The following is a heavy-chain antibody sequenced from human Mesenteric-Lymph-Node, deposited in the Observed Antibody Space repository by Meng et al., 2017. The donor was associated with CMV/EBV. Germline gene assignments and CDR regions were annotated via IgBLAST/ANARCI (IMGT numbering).Heavy chain of an antibody. CDR1: GRSISSYY. CDR3: ARAGAYAFDI. J-gene: IGHJ3*02. Sequence: SETLSLTCTVSGRSISSYYWSWIRQPPGKGLEWIGNIYYSGSANYNPSLKSRVTISLDTTKNQFSLNLRSVTAADTAVYYCARAGAYAFDIWGQGTMVTVSS. V-gene: IGHV4-59*12. CDR2: IYYSGSA. D-gene: IGHD3-10*01.